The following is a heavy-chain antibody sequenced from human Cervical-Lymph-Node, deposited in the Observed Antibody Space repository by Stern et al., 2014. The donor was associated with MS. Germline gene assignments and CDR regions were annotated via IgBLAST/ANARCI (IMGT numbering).Heavy chain of an antibody. J-gene: IGHJ6*02. Sequence: EVQLVESGAEVKKPGESLKISCKGSGYSFATYWIGWVRQMPGKGLEWMGIIYPGDSDTRYSPSFQGQVTISADKSITAYLHWSSLKASDTAMYYCARPGDDTAKYGLDVWGQGTTVTVSS. CDR2: IYPGDSDT. V-gene: IGHV5-51*03. CDR1: GYSFATYW. CDR3: ARPGDDTAKYGLDV. D-gene: IGHD5-18*01.